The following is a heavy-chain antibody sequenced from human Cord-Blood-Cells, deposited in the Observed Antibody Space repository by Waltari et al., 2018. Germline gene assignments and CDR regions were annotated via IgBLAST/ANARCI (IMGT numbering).Heavy chain of an antibody. Sequence: QVQLVQSGAEVKKPGASVKVSCKASGYTFTSYAMHWVRQAPGPRLEWMGWINAGKGNKKDAQKFQGRVTITRDTSASTAYMELSSLRSEDTAVYYCARERYCSGGSCYTDAFDIWGQGTMVTVSS. CDR1: GYTFTSYA. D-gene: IGHD2-15*01. J-gene: IGHJ3*02. CDR2: INAGKGNK. CDR3: ARERYCSGGSCYTDAFDI. V-gene: IGHV1-3*01.